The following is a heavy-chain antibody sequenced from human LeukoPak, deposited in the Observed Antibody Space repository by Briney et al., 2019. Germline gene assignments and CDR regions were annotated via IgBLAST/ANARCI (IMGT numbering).Heavy chain of an antibody. CDR3: ARGGRAAIFDY. D-gene: IGHD2-2*01. V-gene: IGHV3-30-3*01. J-gene: IGHJ4*02. CDR2: ISYDGSNK. Sequence: PGGSLRLSCAASGFTFSSYAMHRVRQAPGKGLEWVAVISYDGSNKYYADSVKGRFTISRDNSKNTLYLQMNSLRAEDTAVYYCARGGRAAIFDYWGQGTLVTVSS. CDR1: GFTFSSYA.